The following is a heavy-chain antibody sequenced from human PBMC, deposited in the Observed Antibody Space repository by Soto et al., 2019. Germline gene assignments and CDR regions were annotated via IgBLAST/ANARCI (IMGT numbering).Heavy chain of an antibody. J-gene: IGHJ6*02. CDR2: IIPIFGTE. CDR1: GRTFSSYA. V-gene: IGHV1-69*01. Sequence: QVQLVQSGAEVKKPGSSVKFSCKASGRTFSSYAISWVRQAPGQGLEWMGGIIPIFGTENYAQKFQGRVTITADESTSTAYMELSSLRSEDTAGYYCARDCWSGIYYYGMDDWGQGTTVTVSS. D-gene: IGHD3-3*01. CDR3: ARDCWSGIYYYGMDD.